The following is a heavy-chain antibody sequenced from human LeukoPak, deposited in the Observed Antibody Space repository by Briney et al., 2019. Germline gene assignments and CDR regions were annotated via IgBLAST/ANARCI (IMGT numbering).Heavy chain of an antibody. V-gene: IGHV4-59*01. D-gene: IGHD2-2*01. CDR3: ARGGYQLLDY. J-gene: IGHJ4*02. CDR1: GGPISSYY. CDR2: IYYSRST. Sequence: PSETLSLTCTVSGGPISSYYWSWIRQPPGKGLEWIGYIYYSRSTNYNPSLKSRVTISVDTSKNQFSLKLSSVTAADTAVYYCARGGYQLLDYWGQGTLVTVSS.